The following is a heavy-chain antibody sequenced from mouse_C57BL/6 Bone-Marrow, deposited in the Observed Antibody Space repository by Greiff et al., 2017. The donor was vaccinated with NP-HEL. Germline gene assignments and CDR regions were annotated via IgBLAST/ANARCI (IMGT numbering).Heavy chain of an antibody. V-gene: IGHV1-54*01. D-gene: IGHD2-4*01. Sequence: QVHVKQSGAELVRPGTSVKVSCKASGYAFTNYLIEWVKQRPGQGLEWIGVINPGSGGTNYNEKFKGKATLTADKSSSTAYMQLSSLTSEDSAVYFCARSYYDYDLPWFAYWGQGTLVTVSA. CDR2: INPGSGGT. CDR3: ARSYYDYDLPWFAY. CDR1: GYAFTNYL. J-gene: IGHJ3*01.